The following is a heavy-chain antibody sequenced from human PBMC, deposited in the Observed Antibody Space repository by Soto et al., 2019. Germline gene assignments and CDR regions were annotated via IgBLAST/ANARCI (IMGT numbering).Heavy chain of an antibody. CDR3: ARCSSTSCYIMASFDY. D-gene: IGHD2-2*02. V-gene: IGHV3-20*04. J-gene: IGHJ4*02. CDR2: INWNGRST. Sequence: GGSLRLSCAASGFTFDDYAMSWVRQAPGKGLEWVAGINWNGRSTTYADSLKGRFTISRDNAKNSLHLQINSLRAEDTALYFCARCSSTSCYIMASFDYWGQRTLVTVSS. CDR1: GFTFDDYA.